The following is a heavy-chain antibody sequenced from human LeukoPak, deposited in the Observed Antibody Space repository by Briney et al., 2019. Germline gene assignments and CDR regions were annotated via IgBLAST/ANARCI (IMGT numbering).Heavy chain of an antibody. CDR3: GRHQTMYYGMDV. CDR1: GGAISSSSYY. Sequence: PSETLSLTCTVSGGAISSSSYYWGWIPQPPGKGLEWIGSIFYSGSTYYNPSLKSRVTMSVDTSKNQFSLKLSSVTAADTAMYYCGRHQTMYYGMDVWGQGTAVTVSS. CDR2: IFYSGST. D-gene: IGHD4/OR15-4a*01. J-gene: IGHJ6*02. V-gene: IGHV4-39*01.